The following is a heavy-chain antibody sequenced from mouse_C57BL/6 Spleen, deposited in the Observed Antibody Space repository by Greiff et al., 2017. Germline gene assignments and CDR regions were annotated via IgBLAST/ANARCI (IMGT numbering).Heavy chain of an antibody. V-gene: IGHV1-74*01. J-gene: IGHJ1*03. D-gene: IGHD1-1*01. CDR2: IHPSDSDT. CDR1: GYTFTSYW. CDR3: AIWGCYYEVYFVV. Sequence: QVQLQQPGAELVKPGASVKVSRKASGYTFTSYWMHWVKQRPGQGLELIGRIHPSDSDTNYNQKFKGKATLTVDKASSTAYMQHSSLRCQESEVYYGAIWGCYYEVYFVVWGTEATVTVSS.